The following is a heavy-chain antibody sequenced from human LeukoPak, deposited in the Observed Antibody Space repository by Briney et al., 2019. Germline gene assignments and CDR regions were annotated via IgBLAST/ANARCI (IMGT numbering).Heavy chain of an antibody. J-gene: IGHJ4*02. Sequence: ASVKVSCKASGCTFTGYYMHWVRQAPGQGLEWMGWINPNSGGTNYAQKFQGRVTMTRDTSISTAYMELSRLRSDDTAVYYCARDGLEITGTTGFDYWGQGTLVTVSS. CDR3: ARDGLEITGTTGFDY. CDR2: INPNSGGT. CDR1: GCTFTGYY. D-gene: IGHD1-7*01. V-gene: IGHV1-2*02.